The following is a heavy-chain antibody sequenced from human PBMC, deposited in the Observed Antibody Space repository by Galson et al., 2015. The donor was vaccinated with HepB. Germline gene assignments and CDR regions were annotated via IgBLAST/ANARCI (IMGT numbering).Heavy chain of an antibody. Sequence: SLRLSCAASGFTLSSYGMHWVRQAPGKGLEWVAFIRYDGSNKYYADSVKGRFTISRDNSKNTLYLQMNSLRAEDTAVYYCAKYQLLSYYYYYYGMDVWGQGTTVTVSS. V-gene: IGHV3-30*02. D-gene: IGHD2-2*01. CDR1: GFTLSSYG. J-gene: IGHJ6*02. CDR3: AKYQLLSYYYYYYGMDV. CDR2: IRYDGSNK.